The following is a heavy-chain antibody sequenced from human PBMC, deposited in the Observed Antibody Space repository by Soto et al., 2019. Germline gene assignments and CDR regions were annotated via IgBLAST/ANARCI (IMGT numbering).Heavy chain of an antibody. J-gene: IGHJ4*02. CDR2: IYYSGST. Sequence: SETLSLTCTVSGGPISSYYWSWIRQPPGKGLEWIGYIYYSGSTNYNPSLKSRVTISVDTSKNQFSLKLSSVTAADTAVYYCARERYSSSSCYFDYWGQGTLVTVSS. V-gene: IGHV4-59*01. CDR3: ARERYSSSSCYFDY. CDR1: GGPISSYY. D-gene: IGHD6-6*01.